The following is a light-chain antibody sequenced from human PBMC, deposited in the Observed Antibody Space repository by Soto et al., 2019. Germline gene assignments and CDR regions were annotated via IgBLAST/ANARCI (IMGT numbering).Light chain of an antibody. CDR1: NSDVGSFNL. J-gene: IGLJ3*02. CDR3: CSYAGSRWV. CDR2: EVN. V-gene: IGLV2-23*02. Sequence: QSALTQPASVSGSPGQSITFSCTGTNSDVGSFNLVSWYQQYPGKAPKLIIYEVNKWPSGVSNRFSGSKSGNTASLTISGLQAEDEADYYCCSYAGSRWVFGGGTKLTVL.